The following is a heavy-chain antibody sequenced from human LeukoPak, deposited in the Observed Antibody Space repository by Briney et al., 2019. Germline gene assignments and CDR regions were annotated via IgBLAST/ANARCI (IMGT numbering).Heavy chain of an antibody. D-gene: IGHD3-10*01. CDR2: IRYDGSNK. V-gene: IGHV3-30*02. CDR3: AKDMGSGVRESFDY. J-gene: IGHJ4*02. Sequence: PGGSLRLSCAASGFTFSSYGMHWVRQAPGKGLEWVAFIRYDGSNKYYADSVKGRFTISRDNSKNTLYLQMNSLRAEDTAVYYCAKDMGSGVRESFDYWGQGTLVTVSS. CDR1: GFTFSSYG.